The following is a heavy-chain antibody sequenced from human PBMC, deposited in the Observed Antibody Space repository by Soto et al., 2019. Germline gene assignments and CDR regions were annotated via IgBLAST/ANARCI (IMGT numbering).Heavy chain of an antibody. CDR3: AKRGMFYYGSAPYDA. CDR2: ISGPGEST. D-gene: IGHD3-10*01. J-gene: IGHJ5*02. Sequence: EVQLLESGGGLVQPGGSLTLSCAASGFAFDNFAMNWVRQAPGQGLEWGSGISGPGESTYYPGSVRGRFIISRDNSQNTVSLQMNNLRPEDTAVSFCAKRGMFYYGSAPYDAWGQGTLVVVSS. V-gene: IGHV3-23*01. CDR1: GFAFDNFA.